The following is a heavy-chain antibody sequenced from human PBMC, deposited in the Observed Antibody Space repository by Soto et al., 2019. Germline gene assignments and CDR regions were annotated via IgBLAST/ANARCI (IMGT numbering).Heavy chain of an antibody. CDR2: IIPIFGTA. V-gene: IGHV1-69*06. Sequence: SVKVSCKASGGTFSSYAIRWVRPAPGQGLEWMGGIIPIFGTANYAQKFQGRVTITADKATRTANLELSSLRSEDTAVYYCARNSRDCSSTSYYRPALGYRFDPWGQGTLVTVSS. J-gene: IGHJ5*02. CDR3: ARNSRDCSSTSYYRPALGYRFDP. CDR1: GGTFSSYA. D-gene: IGHD2-2*02.